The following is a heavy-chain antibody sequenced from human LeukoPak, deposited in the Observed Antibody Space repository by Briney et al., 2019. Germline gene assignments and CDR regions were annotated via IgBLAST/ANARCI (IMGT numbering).Heavy chain of an antibody. J-gene: IGHJ4*02. D-gene: IGHD6-13*01. V-gene: IGHV1-46*01. CDR2: INPSGGST. Sequence: ASVKVSGMASGYTFTSYYMHWVRQAPGQGLEWMGIINPSGGSTSYAQKFQGRVTMTRDTSTSTVYMEPSSLRSEDTAVYYCARGPRIAAAGIILPNYFDYWGQGTLVTVAS. CDR3: ARGPRIAAAGIILPNYFDY. CDR1: GYTFTSYY.